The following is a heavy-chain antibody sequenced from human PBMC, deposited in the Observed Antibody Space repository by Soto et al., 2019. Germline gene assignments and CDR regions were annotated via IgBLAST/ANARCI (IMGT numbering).Heavy chain of an antibody. D-gene: IGHD4-17*01. J-gene: IGHJ4*02. CDR3: ARDGGGAPTVTTSCFDY. CDR1: GFTFSSYW. Sequence: EVQLVESGGGLVQPGGSLRLSCAASGFTFSSYWMHWVRQAPGKGLVWVSRINSDGSSTTYADSVKGRFTISRDNAKNTLYLQMNSLRGEDTAVYYCARDGGGAPTVTTSCFDYWGQGSLFTVSS. CDR2: INSDGSST. V-gene: IGHV3-74*01.